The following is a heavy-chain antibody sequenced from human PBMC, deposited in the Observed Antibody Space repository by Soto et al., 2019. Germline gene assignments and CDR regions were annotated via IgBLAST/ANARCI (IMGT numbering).Heavy chain of an antibody. D-gene: IGHD2-15*01. Sequence: SETLSLTCTVSGGSISSYYWSWLRQPPGKGLEWIGYIYYSGSTNYNPSLKSRVTISVDTSKNQFSLKLSSVTAADTAVYYCARLVVAANFDYWGQGTLVTVSS. CDR3: ARLVVAANFDY. J-gene: IGHJ4*02. CDR2: IYYSGST. CDR1: GGSISSYY. V-gene: IGHV4-59*01.